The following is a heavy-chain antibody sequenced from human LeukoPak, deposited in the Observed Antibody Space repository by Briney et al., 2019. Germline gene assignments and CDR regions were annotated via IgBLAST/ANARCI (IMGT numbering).Heavy chain of an antibody. D-gene: IGHD3-22*01. Sequence: GGSLRLSCAASGFTFSSYAMHWVRQAPGKGLEWVAVIWYDGSQKYYGDSVKGRFTISRDNSKNTLYLQMNSLGAEDAAVYYCARWLSHKIDSNGYLDYWGQGALVTVSS. CDR1: GFTFSSYA. J-gene: IGHJ4*02. CDR2: IWYDGSQK. V-gene: IGHV3-33*01. CDR3: ARWLSHKIDSNGYLDY.